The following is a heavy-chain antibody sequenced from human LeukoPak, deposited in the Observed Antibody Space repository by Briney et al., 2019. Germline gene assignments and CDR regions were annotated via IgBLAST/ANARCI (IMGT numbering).Heavy chain of an antibody. CDR1: GGPLSGYY. D-gene: IGHD5-18*01. J-gene: IGHJ5*02. V-gene: IGHV4-34*01. CDR3: ARRWLIRRNWFDP. CDR2: INHSGST. Sequence: KPSETLSLTCAVYGGPLSGYYWSWIRQPPGKGLEWIGEINHSGSTNYNPSLKSRVTISVDTSKNQFSLKLSSVTAADTAVYYCARRWLIRRNWFDPWGQGTLVTVSS.